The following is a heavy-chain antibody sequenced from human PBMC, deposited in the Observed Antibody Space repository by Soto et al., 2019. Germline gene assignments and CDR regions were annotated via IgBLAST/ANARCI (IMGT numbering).Heavy chain of an antibody. V-gene: IGHV3-33*01. J-gene: IGHJ6*02. CDR3: ARATAGERRYYYGMDV. Sequence: GGSLRLSCAASGFTFSSYGMHWVRQAPGKGLEWVAVIWYDGSNKYYADSVKGRFTISRDNSKNTLYLQMNSLRAEDTAVYYCARATAGERRYYYGMDVWGQGTTVTVSS. CDR1: GFTFSSYG. D-gene: IGHD6-19*01. CDR2: IWYDGSNK.